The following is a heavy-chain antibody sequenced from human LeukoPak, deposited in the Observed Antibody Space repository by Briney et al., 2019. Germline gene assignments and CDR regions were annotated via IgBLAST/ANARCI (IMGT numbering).Heavy chain of an antibody. V-gene: IGHV3-74*01. J-gene: IGHJ5*02. CDR1: EFTFSTFW. Sequence: GGSLRLSCAASEFTFSTFWMYWVRQPPGKGLVWVSRINPDGRSTSYADSVKGRFTISRDNSKNALYLQMSSLGAEDTAVYYCAREYASSFDLWGQGTLVTVSS. CDR3: AREYASSFDL. CDR2: INPDGRST. D-gene: IGHD2-2*01.